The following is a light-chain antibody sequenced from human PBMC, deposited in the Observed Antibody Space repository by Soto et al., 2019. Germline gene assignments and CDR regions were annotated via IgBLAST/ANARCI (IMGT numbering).Light chain of an antibody. V-gene: IGKV3-15*01. CDR3: QQYNKFPLT. CDR2: AVS. J-gene: IGKJ1*01. CDR1: QGVSSY. Sequence: EIMMTQSPGTLSASAGERATISCRASQGVSSYLAWYQQKPGQAPRLLIYAVSTMPTGIPSRFSGSGSGTKFTLTISSLQSEDFATYYCQQYNKFPLTFGQGTKVEIK.